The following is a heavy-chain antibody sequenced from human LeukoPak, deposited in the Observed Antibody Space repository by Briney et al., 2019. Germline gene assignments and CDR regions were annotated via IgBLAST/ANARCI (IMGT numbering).Heavy chain of an antibody. Sequence: PSETLSLTCTVSGGSISSYYWSWIRQPPGKGLGWIGYIYYSGSTNYNPSLKSRVTISVDTSKNQFSLKLSSVTAADTAVYYCARHGSGWAHFDYWGQGTLVTVSS. D-gene: IGHD6-19*01. J-gene: IGHJ4*02. CDR3: ARHGSGWAHFDY. CDR1: GGSISSYY. CDR2: IYYSGST. V-gene: IGHV4-59*08.